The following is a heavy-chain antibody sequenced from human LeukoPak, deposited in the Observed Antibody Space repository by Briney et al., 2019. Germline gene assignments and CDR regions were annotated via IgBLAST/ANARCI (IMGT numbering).Heavy chain of an antibody. CDR2: ISYDGSNK. CDR3: ANCLSYYYDSSGYRA. V-gene: IGHV3-30*18. D-gene: IGHD3-22*01. Sequence: AGGSLRLSCAASGFTFSSYGMHWVRQAPGKGLEWAAVISYDGSNKYYADSVKGRFTISRDNSKNTLYLQMNSLRAEDTAVYYCANCLSYYYDSSGYRAWGQGTLVTVSS. J-gene: IGHJ5*02. CDR1: GFTFSSYG.